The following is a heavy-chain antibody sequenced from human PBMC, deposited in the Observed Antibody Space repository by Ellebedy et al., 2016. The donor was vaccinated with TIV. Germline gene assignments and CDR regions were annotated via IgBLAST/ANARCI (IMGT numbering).Heavy chain of an antibody. Sequence: AASVKVSCKASGYTFTSYAMHWVRQAPGQRLEWMGWINAGNGNTKYSQKFQGRVTITRDTSASTAYMELSSLRSEDTAVYYCARSEIYAAAGTGEVGWFDPWGQGTLVTVSS. J-gene: IGHJ5*02. D-gene: IGHD6-13*01. V-gene: IGHV1-3*01. CDR1: GYTFTSYA. CDR2: INAGNGNT. CDR3: ARSEIYAAAGTGEVGWFDP.